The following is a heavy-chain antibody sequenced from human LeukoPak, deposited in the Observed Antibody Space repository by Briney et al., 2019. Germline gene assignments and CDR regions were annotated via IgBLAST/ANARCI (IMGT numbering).Heavy chain of an antibody. J-gene: IGHJ4*02. CDR3: ARDLFGYSYGPYYFDY. CDR1: GGTFSSYA. D-gene: IGHD5-18*01. Sequence: SVKVSCKASGGTFSSYAISWVRQAPGQGLEWMGGIIPIFGTANYAQKFQGRVTITADESTSTAYMELSSLRSEDTAVYYCARDLFGYSYGPYYFDYWGQGTLVTDSS. CDR2: IIPIFGTA. V-gene: IGHV1-69*13.